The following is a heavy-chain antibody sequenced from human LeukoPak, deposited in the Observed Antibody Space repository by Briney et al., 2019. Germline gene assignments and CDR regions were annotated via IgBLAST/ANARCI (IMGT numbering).Heavy chain of an antibody. CDR2: IISSGTTI. Sequence: GGSLRLSCAPSGFTFSSYEMNWARHARGEWLEWVSYIISSGTTIYYADSVKGRFTISRDNAKNSLYLQMNSLRAEDTAVYYCAELGITMIGGVWGKGTTVTISS. J-gene: IGHJ6*04. CDR1: GFTFSSYE. V-gene: IGHV3-48*03. CDR3: AELGITMIGGV. D-gene: IGHD3-10*02.